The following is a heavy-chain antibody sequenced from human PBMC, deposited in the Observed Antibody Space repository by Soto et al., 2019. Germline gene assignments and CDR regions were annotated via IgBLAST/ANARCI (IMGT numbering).Heavy chain of an antibody. CDR2: IWYDGSNK. Sequence: SLRLSCAASGFTFSSYGMHWVRQAPGKGLEWVAVIWYDGSNKYCADSVKGRFTISRDNSKNTLYPQMNSLRAEDTAVYYCARDKRGAKAYYYGSGRTTYGMDVWGQGTTVTVSS. D-gene: IGHD3-10*01. CDR3: ARDKRGAKAYYYGSGRTTYGMDV. V-gene: IGHV3-33*01. CDR1: GFTFSSYG. J-gene: IGHJ6*02.